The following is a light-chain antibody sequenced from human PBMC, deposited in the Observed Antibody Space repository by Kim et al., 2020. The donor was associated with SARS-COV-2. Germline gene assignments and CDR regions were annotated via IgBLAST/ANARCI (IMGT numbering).Light chain of an antibody. CDR1: QGIGNY. Sequence: ASVGDRVTITCRASQGIGNYLAWFQQKPEKAPKSLIYDASSLQSGVPSKFSGSGSGTDFTLTISNLQPEDGGTYYCQQYDCYPLTFGGGTKVDIK. V-gene: IGKV1-16*02. CDR3: QQYDCYPLT. CDR2: DAS. J-gene: IGKJ4*01.